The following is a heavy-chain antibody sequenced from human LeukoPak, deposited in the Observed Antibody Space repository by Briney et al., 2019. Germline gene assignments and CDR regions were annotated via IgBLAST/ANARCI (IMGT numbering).Heavy chain of an antibody. D-gene: IGHD2-2*01. V-gene: IGHV3-7*01. CDR3: ARDGYAEYRSYY. CDR1: GFTFSSSW. J-gene: IGHJ4*02. CDR2: INQDGREK. Sequence: GGSLRLSCAAPGFTFSSSWMSWVRQAPGKGLEWVANINQDGREKNYVASVKGRFTISRDNANNSLYLQMNSLRAEDTAVYYCARDGYAEYRSYYWGKGTLVTVSS.